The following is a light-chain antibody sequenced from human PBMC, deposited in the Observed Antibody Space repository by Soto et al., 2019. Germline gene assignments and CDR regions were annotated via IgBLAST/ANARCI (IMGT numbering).Light chain of an antibody. CDR2: DVS. Sequence: QSALTQPASVSGSPGQSIIVSGTGSSSDIAGYDYVSWYQQHPGKAPKLMIYDVSNRPSGVSNRFSGSKSGNTASLTISGLQAEDEADYYCSSYTSSNTLVVFGGGTKLTVL. V-gene: IGLV2-14*01. J-gene: IGLJ3*02. CDR1: SSDIAGYDY. CDR3: SSYTSSNTLVV.